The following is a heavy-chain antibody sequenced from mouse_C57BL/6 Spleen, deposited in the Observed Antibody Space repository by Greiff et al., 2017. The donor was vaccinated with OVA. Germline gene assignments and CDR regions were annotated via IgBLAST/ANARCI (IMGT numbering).Heavy chain of an antibody. D-gene: IGHD2-3*01. J-gene: IGHJ1*03. CDR2: IDPSDSYT. Sequence: QVQLQQPGAELVMPGASVKLSCKASGYTFTSYWMHWVKQRPGQGLEWIGEIDPSDSYTNYNQKFKGKFTLTVDKSSSTAYMQLISLTSEDSAVYYCASRDRDGYYDFDVWGTGTTVTVSS. CDR1: GYTFTSYW. V-gene: IGHV1-69*01. CDR3: ASRDRDGYYDFDV.